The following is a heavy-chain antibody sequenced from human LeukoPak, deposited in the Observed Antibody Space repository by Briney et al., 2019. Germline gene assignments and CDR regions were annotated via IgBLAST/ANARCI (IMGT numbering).Heavy chain of an antibody. CDR1: GFTFSSYW. CDR2: IKQDGSEK. D-gene: IGHD4-17*01. V-gene: IGHV3-7*01. J-gene: IGHJ6*03. CDR3: AREYTVTTSLKVWSDYYYYMDV. Sequence: GGSLRLSCAASGFTFSSYWMSWVRQAPGKGLEWVANIKQDGSEKYYVDSVKGRFTISRDNAKNSLYLQMNSLRAEDTAVYYCAREYTVTTSLKVWSDYYYYMDVWGKGTTVTVSS.